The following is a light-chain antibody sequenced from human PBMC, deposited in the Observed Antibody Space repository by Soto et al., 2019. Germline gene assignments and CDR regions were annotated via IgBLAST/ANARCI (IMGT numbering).Light chain of an antibody. CDR1: SSDIGNYDY. J-gene: IGLJ1*01. V-gene: IGLV2-11*01. CDR2: DVG. Sequence: QSALTQPRSVSGSPGQSVTISCTGTSSDIGNYDYVSWYQHHPNTAPKLIIYDVGERPSGVPDRFSGSKSGNTASLLISGLQAEDEADYFCCSYAGTYSYVFGSGTKVTVL. CDR3: CSYAGTYSYV.